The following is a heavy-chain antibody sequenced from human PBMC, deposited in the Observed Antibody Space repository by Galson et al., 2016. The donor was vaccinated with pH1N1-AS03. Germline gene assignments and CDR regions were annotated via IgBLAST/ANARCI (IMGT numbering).Heavy chain of an antibody. V-gene: IGHV3-23*01. J-gene: IGHJ4*02. D-gene: IGHD1-26*01. CDR1: GFTFSTYW. CDR3: ARRSPWESYYFDY. CDR2: ISASGGDT. Sequence: SLRLSCAASGFTFSTYWMMWVRQAPGKGLGWVSGISASGGDTYYADSVKGRFTISRDNSRNTLYLQMNSLRAEDAAVYYCARRSPWESYYFDYWGQGTLVTVSS.